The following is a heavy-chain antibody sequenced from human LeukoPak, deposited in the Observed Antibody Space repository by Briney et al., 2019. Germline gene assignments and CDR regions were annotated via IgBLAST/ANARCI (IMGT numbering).Heavy chain of an antibody. CDR2: IWYDGSNK. CDR1: GFTFSSYA. J-gene: IGHJ4*02. D-gene: IGHD3-22*01. CDR3: ARRSHYDSSGYYPDY. V-gene: IGHV3-33*08. Sequence: PGGSLRLSCAASGFTFSSYAMSWVRQAPGKGLEWVAVIWYDGSNKYYADSVKGRFTISRDNSKNTLYLQMNSLRAEDTAVYYCARRSHYDSSGYYPDYWGQGTLVTVPS.